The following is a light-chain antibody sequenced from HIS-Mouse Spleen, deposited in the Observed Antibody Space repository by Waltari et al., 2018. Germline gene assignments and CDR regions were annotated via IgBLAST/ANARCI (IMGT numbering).Light chain of an antibody. CDR1: VLAKKY. J-gene: IGLJ2*01. CDR2: KDS. Sequence: SYELTQPSSVSVSPGQTARITCSGDVLAKKYARWFQQKPGQAPVLVIYKDSERPSGIPERFSGSSSGTTVTLTISVAQVEDEADYYCYSAADNSGVFGGGTKLTVL. V-gene: IGLV3-27*01. CDR3: YSAADNSGV.